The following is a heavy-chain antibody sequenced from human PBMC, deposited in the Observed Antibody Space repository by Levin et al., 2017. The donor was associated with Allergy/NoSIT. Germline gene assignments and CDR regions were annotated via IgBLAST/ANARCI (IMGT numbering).Heavy chain of an antibody. V-gene: IGHV3-48*03. D-gene: IGHD3-3*01. Sequence: GESLKISCAASGFTFSSYEMNWVRRAPGKGLEWVSYISSTGSTICSADSVKGRFTISRDNAKNSLYLHMNSLRAEDTAVYYCARQLGNFWSGYNYFDYWGQGTLVTVSS. CDR1: GFTFSSYE. CDR2: ISSTGSTI. J-gene: IGHJ4*02. CDR3: ARQLGNFWSGYNYFDY.